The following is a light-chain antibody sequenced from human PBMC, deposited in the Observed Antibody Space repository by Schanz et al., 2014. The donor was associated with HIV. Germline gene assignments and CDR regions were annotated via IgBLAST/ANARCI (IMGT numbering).Light chain of an antibody. CDR3: QSYDSSLSGWV. V-gene: IGLV1-40*01. CDR1: SSNIGAGYD. Sequence: QSVLTQAPSVSGAPGQRVTISCTGNSSNIGAGYDVHWYQQLPGTAPKLLIYGITNRPSGVPDRFSGSKSGTSASLAITGLQAEDEADYYCQSYDSSLSGWVFGGGTKLTVV. CDR2: GIT. J-gene: IGLJ3*02.